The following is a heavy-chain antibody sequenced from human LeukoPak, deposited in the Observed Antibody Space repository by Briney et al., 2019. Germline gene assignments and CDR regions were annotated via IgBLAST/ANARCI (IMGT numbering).Heavy chain of an antibody. CDR3: ARRFNKWDGWCFDL. CDR2: INQDGREK. Sequence: GRSLRLSCAASGFTFSSYGMHWVRQAPGRGLEWVASINQDGREKYYVDSVKGRFTISRDNAKNSLFLQMSSLRAEDTAVYYCARRFNKWDGWCFDLWGRGTLVAVSS. J-gene: IGHJ2*01. V-gene: IGHV3-7*05. CDR1: GFTFSSYG. D-gene: IGHD1-26*01.